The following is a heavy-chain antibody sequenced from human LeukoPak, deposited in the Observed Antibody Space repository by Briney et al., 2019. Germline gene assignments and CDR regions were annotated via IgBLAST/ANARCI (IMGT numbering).Heavy chain of an antibody. V-gene: IGHV3-23*01. J-gene: IGHJ4*02. CDR3: AKDRTGYSGARGFDC. D-gene: IGHD5-12*01. CDR2: IRGSGGST. Sequence: PGGALRLSCAASEFAFSNYAMGWVRQAPGKGLEWVSVIRGSGGSTYYADSVKGRFTISRDNSKNTLYLQMNSLGAADTAVYYCAKDRTGYSGARGFDCWGQGTLVTVSS. CDR1: EFAFSNYA.